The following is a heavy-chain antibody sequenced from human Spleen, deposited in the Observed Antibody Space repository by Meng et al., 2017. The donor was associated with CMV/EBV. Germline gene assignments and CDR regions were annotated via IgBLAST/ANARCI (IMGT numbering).Heavy chain of an antibody. V-gene: IGHV3-7*01. CDR1: GFTFSNYW. CDR2: IKQDGSEK. D-gene: IGHD2-2*02. CDR3: AKDEVIVVVPAAIPNNWFDP. J-gene: IGHJ5*02. Sequence: GGSLRLSCAASGFTFSNYWMSWVRQAPGKGLEWVANIKQDGSEKYYVDSVKGRFTISRDNAKNTLYLQMNSLRPEDTAVYYCAKDEVIVVVPAAIPNNWFDPWGQGTLVTVSS.